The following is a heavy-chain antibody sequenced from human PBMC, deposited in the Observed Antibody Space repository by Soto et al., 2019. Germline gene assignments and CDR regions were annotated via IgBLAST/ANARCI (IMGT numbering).Heavy chain of an antibody. V-gene: IGHV3-30*18. D-gene: IGHD5-12*01. Sequence: QVQLVESGGGVVQPGRSLRLSCAASGFTFSSYGMHWVRQAPGKGLEWVAVISYDGSNKYYADSVKGRFTISRDNSKNTLYLQMNSLRAEDTAVYYCAKDALRGGYEPNYYYYGMDVWGQGTTVTVSS. CDR2: ISYDGSNK. CDR1: GFTFSSYG. CDR3: AKDALRGGYEPNYYYYGMDV. J-gene: IGHJ6*02.